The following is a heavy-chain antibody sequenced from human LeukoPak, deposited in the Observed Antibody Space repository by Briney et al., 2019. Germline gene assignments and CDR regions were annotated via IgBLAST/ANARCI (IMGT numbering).Heavy chain of an antibody. V-gene: IGHV3-30*01. CDR3: ARSSGSYSHEFFQH. CDR2: ISYDGSNK. J-gene: IGHJ1*01. CDR1: GFTFSSYS. Sequence: GGSLRLSCAASGFTFSSYSMHWARQAPGKGLEWVAVISYDGSNKYYADSVKGRFTISRDNSKNTLYLQMNSLRAEDTAVYYCARSSGSYSHEFFQHWGQGTLVTVSS. D-gene: IGHD1-26*01.